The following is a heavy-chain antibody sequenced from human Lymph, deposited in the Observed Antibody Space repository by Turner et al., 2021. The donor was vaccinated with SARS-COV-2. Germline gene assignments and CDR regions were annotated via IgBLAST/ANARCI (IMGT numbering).Heavy chain of an antibody. CDR2: IITIFGTG. J-gene: IGHJ3*02. D-gene: IGHD6-19*01. Sequence: QVELVQSGAEVKKPGASVTVSCEASGGTFSSYAISWVRQAPGQGLEWMGGIITIFGTGNYAQKFQGRVTITADESTSTAYMELSSLRSEDTAVYYCARDTAVAGTLGGFDIWGQGTMVTVSS. V-gene: IGHV1-69*01. CDR3: ARDTAVAGTLGGFDI. CDR1: GGTFSSYA.